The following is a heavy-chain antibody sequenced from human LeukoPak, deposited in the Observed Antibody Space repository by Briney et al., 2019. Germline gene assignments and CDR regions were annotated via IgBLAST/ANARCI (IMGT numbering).Heavy chain of an antibody. CDR1: GGSISSGGYY. D-gene: IGHD2-15*01. Sequence: SETLSLTCTVSGGSISSGGYYWSWIWQPPGKGLEWIGYIYHSGSTYYNPSLKSRVTISVDRSKNQFSLKLSSVTAADTAVYYCARAPDSFGVDYWGQGTLVTVSS. J-gene: IGHJ4*02. V-gene: IGHV4-30-2*01. CDR2: IYHSGST. CDR3: ARAPDSFGVDY.